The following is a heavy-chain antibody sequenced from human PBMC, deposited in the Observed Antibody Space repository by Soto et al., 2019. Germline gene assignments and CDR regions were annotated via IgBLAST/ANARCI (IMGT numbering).Heavy chain of an antibody. D-gene: IGHD1-26*01. Sequence: QVTLKESGPVLVKPTETLTLTCTVSGFSLSNARMGVSWIRQPPGKALEWLAHIFSNDEKSYSTSLKSRLTISKDTSKSQVVLTMTNMDPVDTATYYCARIRVGDSGSYYYYYGMDVWGQGTTVTVSS. CDR2: IFSNDEK. J-gene: IGHJ6*02. CDR3: ARIRVGDSGSYYYYYGMDV. CDR1: GFSLSNARMG. V-gene: IGHV2-26*01.